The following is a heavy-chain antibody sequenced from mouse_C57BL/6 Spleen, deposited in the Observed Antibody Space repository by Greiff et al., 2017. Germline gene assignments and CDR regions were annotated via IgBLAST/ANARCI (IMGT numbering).Heavy chain of an antibody. V-gene: IGHV1-26*01. D-gene: IGHD2-4*01. CDR2: INPNNGGT. CDR3: ARGDYDAWFAY. Sequence: EVQLQQSGPELVKPGASVKISCKASGYTFTDYYMNWVKQSHGKSLEWIGDINPNNGGTSYNQKLKGKATLTVDKSSSTAYMELRSLTSEDSAVYYCARGDYDAWFAYWGQGTLVTVSA. CDR1: GYTFTDYY. J-gene: IGHJ3*01.